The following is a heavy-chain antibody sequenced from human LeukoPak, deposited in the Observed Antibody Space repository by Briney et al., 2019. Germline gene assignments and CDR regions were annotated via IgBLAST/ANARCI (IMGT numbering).Heavy chain of an antibody. CDR3: ARDTYYYDSSGYGD. CDR1: GYTFTGYY. J-gene: IGHJ4*02. CDR2: INPNSGGT. Sequence: ASVKVSCKASGYTFTGYYMHWVRQAPGQGLEWMGWINPNSGGTNYAQKFQGRVTMTRDTSISTAYMELSRLRSEDTAVYYCARDTYYYDSSGYGDWGQGTLVTVSS. V-gene: IGHV1-2*02. D-gene: IGHD3-22*01.